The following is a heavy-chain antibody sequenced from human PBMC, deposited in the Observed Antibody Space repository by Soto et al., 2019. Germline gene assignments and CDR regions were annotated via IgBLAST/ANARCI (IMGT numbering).Heavy chain of an antibody. J-gene: IGHJ6*03. Sequence: ASVKVSCKASGYTFTSYDINWVRQATGQGLEWMGWMNPNSGNTGYAQKFQGRVTMTRNTSISTAYMELSSLRSEDTAVYYCARGLYGDYHYYYYIDVWGKGTTVTVSS. CDR2: MNPNSGNT. CDR3: ARGLYGDYHYYYYIDV. D-gene: IGHD4-17*01. V-gene: IGHV1-8*01. CDR1: GYTFTSYD.